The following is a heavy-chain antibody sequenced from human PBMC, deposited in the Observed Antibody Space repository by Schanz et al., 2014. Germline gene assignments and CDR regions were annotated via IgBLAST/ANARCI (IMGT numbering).Heavy chain of an antibody. CDR3: AKDPRGDRNDRAYYFDY. Sequence: EVHLLDSGGGLVQPGGSLRLSCAASGFTFSSYAMSWVRQAPGKGLEWVSSISSGGNPYYANSVKGRFGISRDNSENTRYLQMSGLRVEDAGVYYCAKDPRGDRNDRAYYFDYWGQGTLVSVSS. CDR1: GFTFSSYA. D-gene: IGHD3-10*01. J-gene: IGHJ4*02. CDR2: ISSGGNP. V-gene: IGHV3-23*01.